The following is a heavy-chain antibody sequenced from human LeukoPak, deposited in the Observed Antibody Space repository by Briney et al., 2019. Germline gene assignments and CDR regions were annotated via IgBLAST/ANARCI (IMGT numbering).Heavy chain of an antibody. V-gene: IGHV3-53*01. D-gene: IGHD3-10*01. CDR2: IYPDGKA. Sequence: GGSLRLSCAASGVTVSTIYMGWVRQAPGKGLDWVSVIYPDGKAYYAESVKGRFTISRDSSENTLFLQMNSLRAEDTAAYYCATLKGWYGEGCFDYWGQGTLVTVSS. CDR1: GVTVSTIY. CDR3: ATLKGWYGEGCFDY. J-gene: IGHJ4*02.